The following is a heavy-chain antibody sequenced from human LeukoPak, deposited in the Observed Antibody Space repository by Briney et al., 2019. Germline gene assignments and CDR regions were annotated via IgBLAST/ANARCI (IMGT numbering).Heavy chain of an antibody. V-gene: IGHV3-23*01. D-gene: IGHD4-17*01. Sequence: PGESLRLSCTASGFTFSSSAISWVRQAPGKGLEWVSAVSATGDDTYYADSVKGRFTISRDNSKNTLYLQMNSLRAEDTAVYYCATAVGEGFWGQGTLVTVSS. CDR2: VSATGDDT. CDR1: GFTFSSSA. CDR3: ATAVGEGF. J-gene: IGHJ4*02.